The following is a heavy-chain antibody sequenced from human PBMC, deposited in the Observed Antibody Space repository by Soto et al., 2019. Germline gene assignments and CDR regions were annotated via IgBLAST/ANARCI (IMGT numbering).Heavy chain of an antibody. CDR1: GDSVTSGYYY. CDR2: IYYSGNT. V-gene: IGHV4-61*01. D-gene: IGHD2-21*02. J-gene: IGHJ5*01. Sequence: SETLSLTCTVSGDSVTSGYYYLSWIRQHPGKGLEWIGYIYYSGNTNYSPSLKSRVAISXXTSHNQFSLKLTSVTAAAPPVYXXAAXPLYSFMTDGFDPGCQGTLVTASS. CDR3: AAXPLYSFMTDGFDP.